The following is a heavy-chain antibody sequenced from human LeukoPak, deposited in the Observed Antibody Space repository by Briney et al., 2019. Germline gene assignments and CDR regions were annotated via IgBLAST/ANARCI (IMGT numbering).Heavy chain of an antibody. V-gene: IGHV1-69*13. CDR3: ANKLQFLLAFDI. J-gene: IGHJ3*02. D-gene: IGHD3-3*01. CDR1: GGTFSSYA. CDR2: IIPISGTA. Sequence: SVKVSCKASGGTFSSYAISWVRQAPGQGLEWMGRIIPISGTANNAQKFQGRVTITADESTSTVYMELSSLRSEDTAVYYCANKLQFLLAFDIWGRGTMVTVSS.